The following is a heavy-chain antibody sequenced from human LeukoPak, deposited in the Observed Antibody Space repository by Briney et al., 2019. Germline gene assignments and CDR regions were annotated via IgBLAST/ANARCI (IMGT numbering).Heavy chain of an antibody. CDR1: GFIFSSYG. J-gene: IGHJ4*02. Sequence: GGSLRLSCAASGFIFSSYGMNWVRQAPGKGLEWVSSISSGADYIYYGDSVRGRFTISRDNAKNSLYLQMNSLRAEDTAVYYCARNYDILTGFHEFDYWGQGTLVTVSS. V-gene: IGHV3-21*01. CDR3: ARNYDILTGFHEFDY. CDR2: ISSGADYI. D-gene: IGHD3-9*01.